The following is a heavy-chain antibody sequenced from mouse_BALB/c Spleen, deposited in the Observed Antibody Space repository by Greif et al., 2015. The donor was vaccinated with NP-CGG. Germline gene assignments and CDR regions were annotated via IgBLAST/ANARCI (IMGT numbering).Heavy chain of an antibody. D-gene: IGHD1-1*01. V-gene: IGHV1-87*01. Sequence: VQLQQSGAELARPGASVKLSCKASGYTFTSYWMQWVKQRPGQGLEWIGAIYPGDGDTRYTQKFKGKATLTADKSSSTAYMQLSSLASEDSAVYYCARATTEYFDVWGAGTTVTVSS. CDR3: ARATTEYFDV. CDR1: GYTFTSYW. CDR2: IYPGDGDT. J-gene: IGHJ1*01.